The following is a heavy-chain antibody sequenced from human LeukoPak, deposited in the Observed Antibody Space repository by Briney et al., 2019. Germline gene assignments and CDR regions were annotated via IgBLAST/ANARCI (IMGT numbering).Heavy chain of an antibody. J-gene: IGHJ2*01. D-gene: IGHD3-3*01. V-gene: IGHV3-7*03. Sequence: GGSLRLSCAASGFTFSTYWMNWVRQAPGKGLEWVANIKQDGSEKYYVDSVKGRFTLSRDSAKNSVYLQMNSLRAEDTAVYYCARAEWSNWYFDLWGRGTLVTVSS. CDR3: ARAEWSNWYFDL. CDR1: GFTFSTYW. CDR2: IKQDGSEK.